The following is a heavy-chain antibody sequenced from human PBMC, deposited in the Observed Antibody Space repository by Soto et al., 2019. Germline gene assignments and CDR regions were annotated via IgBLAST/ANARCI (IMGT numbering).Heavy chain of an antibody. D-gene: IGHD1-26*01. V-gene: IGHV1-2*02. CDR1: GYTFTGYY. CDR2: INPNSGDT. CDR3: AKGGAIVAAGTRVYLYNAMDV. J-gene: IGHJ6*02. Sequence: ASVKVSCKASGYTFTGYYVHWVRQAPGQGLEKMGWINPNSGDTYLAQRFQGRITMNRDTSIGTAYMELRGLTSDDTAEYYCAKGGAIVAAGTRVYLYNAMDVWGQGTTVTVSS.